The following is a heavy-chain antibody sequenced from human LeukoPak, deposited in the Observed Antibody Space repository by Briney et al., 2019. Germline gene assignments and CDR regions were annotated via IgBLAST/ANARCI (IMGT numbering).Heavy chain of an antibody. CDR3: ARDRGCSAISCYTGGDWFDP. J-gene: IGHJ5*02. CDR2: ISAYNGNT. Sequence: ASVKVSCKASGYTFTSYGISWVRQAPGQGLEWMGWISAYNGNTNYAQKFQGRVTMTRDTSISTAYMELIRLRSDDTAVYFCARDRGCSAISCYTGGDWFDPWGQGTLVTVSS. D-gene: IGHD2-2*02. CDR1: GYTFTSYG. V-gene: IGHV1-18*01.